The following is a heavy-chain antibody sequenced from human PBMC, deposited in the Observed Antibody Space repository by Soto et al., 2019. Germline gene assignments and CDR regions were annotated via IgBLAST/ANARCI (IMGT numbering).Heavy chain of an antibody. CDR2: IRSKANSYAT. D-gene: IGHD6-13*01. V-gene: IGHV3-73*02. J-gene: IGHJ3*02. CDR1: GFTFSGSA. Sequence: EVQLVESGGGLVQPGGSLKLSCAASGFTFSGSAMHWVRQASGKGLEWVGRIRSKANSYATAYAASVKGRFTISRDDSKNTAYLQMNSLKTEDTAVYYCTRLDSSSWYGRRDDAFDIWGQGTMVTVSS. CDR3: TRLDSSSWYGRRDDAFDI.